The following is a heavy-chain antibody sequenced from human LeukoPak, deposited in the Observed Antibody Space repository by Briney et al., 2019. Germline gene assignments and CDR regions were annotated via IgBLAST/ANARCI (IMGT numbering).Heavy chain of an antibody. CDR3: ARVGDSRVYYFDY. CDR2: INHSGST. J-gene: IGHJ4*02. D-gene: IGHD3-22*01. V-gene: IGHV4-34*01. CDR1: GGSFSGYY. Sequence: SETLSLTCAVYGGSFSGYYWSWIRQPPGKGLEWIGEINHSGSTNYNPSLKSRVTISVDTPKNQFSLKLSSVTAADTAVYYCARVGDSRVYYFDYWGQGTLVTVSS.